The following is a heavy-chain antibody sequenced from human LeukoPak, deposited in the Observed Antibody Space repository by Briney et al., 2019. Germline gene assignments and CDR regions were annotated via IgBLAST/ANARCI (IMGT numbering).Heavy chain of an antibody. CDR1: GFTFSTYA. Sequence: GGSLRLSCAASGFTFSTYAMSWVRQIPGKALEWVSSISGSDYGTYYADSVKGRFTISRDNSRNTLYLQMNTLRAEDTAVYFCAKSPVSSCRGSFCYPFDYWGQGNLVTVSS. D-gene: IGHD2-15*01. CDR3: AKSPVSSCRGSFCYPFDY. J-gene: IGHJ4*02. V-gene: IGHV3-23*01. CDR2: ISGSDYGT.